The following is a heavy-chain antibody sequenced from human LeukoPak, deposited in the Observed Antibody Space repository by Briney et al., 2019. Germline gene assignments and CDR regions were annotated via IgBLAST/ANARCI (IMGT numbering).Heavy chain of an antibody. CDR1: GFTFSSYA. D-gene: IGHD4-11*01. J-gene: IGHJ6*02. Sequence: GGSLRLSCAASGFTFSSYAMHWVRQAPGKGLEWVAVISYDGSNKYYADSVKGRFTISRDNSKNTLYLQINSLRAEDTAVYYCARDHRNYPFYYYYGMDVWGQGTTVTVS. CDR2: ISYDGSNK. CDR3: ARDHRNYPFYYYYGMDV. V-gene: IGHV3-30-3*01.